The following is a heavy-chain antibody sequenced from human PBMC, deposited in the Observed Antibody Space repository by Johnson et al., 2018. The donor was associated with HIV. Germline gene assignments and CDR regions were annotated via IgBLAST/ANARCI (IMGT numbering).Heavy chain of an antibody. V-gene: IGHV3-66*01. D-gene: IGHD6-6*01. CDR2: IYSGGST. CDR1: GFTVSSNY. CDR3: ARAGSSSDDAFDI. J-gene: IGHJ3*02. Sequence: VQLVESGGGLVQPGGSLRLSCAASGFTVSSNYMSWVRQAPGKGLEWVSVIYSGGSTYYADSVKGRFTISRDNSKNTLYLQMNRLRAEDTAVYSCARAGSSSDDAFDIWGQGTMVTVSS.